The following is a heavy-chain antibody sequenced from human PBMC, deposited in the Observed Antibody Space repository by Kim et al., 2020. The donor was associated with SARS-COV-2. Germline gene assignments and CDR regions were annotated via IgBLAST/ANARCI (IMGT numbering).Heavy chain of an antibody. CDR1: GFTFSSYA. Sequence: GGSLRLSCAASGFTFSSYAMHWVRQAPGKGLEWVAVISYDGSNKYYADSVKGRFTISRDNSKNTLYLQMNSLRAEDTAVYYCARDSRILWFGEWGFDYWGQGTLVTVSS. CDR2: ISYDGSNK. J-gene: IGHJ4*02. D-gene: IGHD3-10*01. V-gene: IGHV3-30*04. CDR3: ARDSRILWFGEWGFDY.